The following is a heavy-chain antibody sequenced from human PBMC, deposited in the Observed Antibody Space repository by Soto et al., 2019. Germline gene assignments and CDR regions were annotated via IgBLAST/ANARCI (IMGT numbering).Heavy chain of an antibody. V-gene: IGHV3-48*04. Sequence: EVQLVESGGGLVQPGGSLRLSCVASGFTFSSYSMVWVRQAPGKGLEWISYIFATSTTIYYADSVKGRFTVSRDNTQNSLFLLMNSLRAEDTATYYCARDKDWAFDYWGQGTLVTVSS. J-gene: IGHJ4*02. CDR2: IFATSTTI. CDR1: GFTFSSYS. D-gene: IGHD3-9*01. CDR3: ARDKDWAFDY.